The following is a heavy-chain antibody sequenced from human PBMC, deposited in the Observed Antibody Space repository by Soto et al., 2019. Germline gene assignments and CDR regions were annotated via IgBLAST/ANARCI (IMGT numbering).Heavy chain of an antibody. CDR3: ARYYTGLGYFGH. V-gene: IGHV1-18*04. D-gene: IGHD2-8*02. J-gene: IGHJ4*02. CDR2: INTYSDST. Sequence: ASVKVSCKASGYTFITYGISWVRQAPGQGLEWMGWINTYSDSTNFAQDFQGRLTMTTETSTSTAYMELRSLRSGDTALYYCARYYTGLGYFGHWGQGNLVTSSS. CDR1: GYTFITYG.